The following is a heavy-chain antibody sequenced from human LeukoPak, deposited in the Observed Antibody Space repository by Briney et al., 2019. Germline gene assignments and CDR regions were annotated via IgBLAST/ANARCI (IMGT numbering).Heavy chain of an antibody. CDR1: GGSISSGSYY. Sequence: SETLSLTCTVSGGSISSGSYYWSWIRQPAGKGLEWIGRIYASGSTNYNPSHRSRVTISVDTSKNQFSLQLSSVTAADTAVYYCVRDVGSSGWYDYWGQGTLVTVSS. CDR2: IYASGST. J-gene: IGHJ4*02. V-gene: IGHV4-61*02. CDR3: VRDVGSSGWYDY. D-gene: IGHD6-19*01.